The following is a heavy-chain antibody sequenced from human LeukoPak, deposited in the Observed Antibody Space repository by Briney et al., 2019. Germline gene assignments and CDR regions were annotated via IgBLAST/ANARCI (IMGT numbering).Heavy chain of an antibody. CDR1: GFTFSSYA. D-gene: IGHD3-3*01. CDR3: ARDLRFLEWLPTYYFDY. Sequence: GRSLRLSCAASGFTFSSYAMHWVRQAPGKGLEWVAVISYDGSNKYYADPVKGRFTISRDNSKNTLYLQMNSLRAEDTAVYYCARDLRFLEWLPTYYFDYWGQGTLVTVSS. CDR2: ISYDGSNK. J-gene: IGHJ4*02. V-gene: IGHV3-30-3*01.